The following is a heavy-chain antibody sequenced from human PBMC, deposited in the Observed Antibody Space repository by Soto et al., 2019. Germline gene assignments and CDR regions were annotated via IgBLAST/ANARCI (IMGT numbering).Heavy chain of an antibody. CDR2: ISANNRDT. CDR3: ARTSWRLSFPWPFDY. V-gene: IGHV1-18*01. D-gene: IGHD6-25*01. CDR1: GTTFTSFG. Sequence: QVRLVQSGSEVKKPGASVKVSCETSGTTFTSFGFAWVRQAPGHGFEWVGWISANNRDTHYAEKFQGRVNMTIDTSTRTTHLELRSLSSNDTAVYYCARTSWRLSFPWPFDYWGQGTLVTVSS. J-gene: IGHJ4*02.